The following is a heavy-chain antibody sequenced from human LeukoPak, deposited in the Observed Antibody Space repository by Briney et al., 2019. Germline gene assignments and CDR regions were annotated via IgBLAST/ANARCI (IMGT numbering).Heavy chain of an antibody. V-gene: IGHV3-15*01. CDR3: TTDTAMGYYYYYGMDV. Sequence: KAGGSLRLSCAASGFTFSNAWMSWVRQAPGKGLEWVGRIKSKTDGGTTDYAAPVKGRFTISRDDSKNTLYLQMNSLKTEDTAVYYCTTDTAMGYYYYYGMDVWGQGTTVTVSS. CDR1: GFTFSNAW. CDR2: IKSKTDGGTT. D-gene: IGHD5-18*01. J-gene: IGHJ6*02.